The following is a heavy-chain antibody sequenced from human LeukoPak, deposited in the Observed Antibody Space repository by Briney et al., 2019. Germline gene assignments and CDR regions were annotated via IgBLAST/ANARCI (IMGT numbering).Heavy chain of an antibody. J-gene: IGHJ4*02. CDR2: ISGSGGST. CDR1: GFTFSSYA. CDR3: ARGEERRPAVTTFRWARKPFDF. V-gene: IGHV3-23*01. Sequence: PGGSLRLSCAASGFTFSSYAMSWVRQAPGKGLEWVSAISGSGGSTYYADSVKGRFTISRDNSKNTLYLQMNSLRAEDTAVYYCARGEERRPAVTTFRWARKPFDFWGQGTLVTVSS. D-gene: IGHD4-17*01.